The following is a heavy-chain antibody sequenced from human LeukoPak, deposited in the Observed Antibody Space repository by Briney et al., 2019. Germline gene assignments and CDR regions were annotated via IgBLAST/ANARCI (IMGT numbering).Heavy chain of an antibody. V-gene: IGHV1-2*02. CDR2: INPNSGGT. J-gene: IGHJ3*02. CDR3: ARDFNFCNGGTCSYDAFDI. D-gene: IGHD2-15*01. CDR1: GYTFIDYY. Sequence: ASVKVSCKASGYTFIDYYIQWVRQAPGQGLEWMGWINPNSGGTNFAQKFQGRVTMTRGTSITTAYMELAGLKSDDTAVYYCARDFNFCNGGTCSYDAFDIWGQGTLVTVSS.